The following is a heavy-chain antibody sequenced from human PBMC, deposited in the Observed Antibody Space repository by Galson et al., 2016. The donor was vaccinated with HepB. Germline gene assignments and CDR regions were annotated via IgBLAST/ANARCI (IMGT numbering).Heavy chain of an antibody. J-gene: IGHJ4*02. D-gene: IGHD6-13*01. CDR1: GYSFSSYW. CDR2: IFPLYSDI. Sequence: QSGAEVKKPGESLKNSCKGSGYSFSSYWIGWVRQMPGKGLEWTGIIFPLYSDIRYSPSFEGQVSISADKSINTAYLHWSSLKAPDTAMYFCERHRSGIAADWGQGTLVTVSS. CDR3: ERHRSGIAAD. V-gene: IGHV5-51*01.